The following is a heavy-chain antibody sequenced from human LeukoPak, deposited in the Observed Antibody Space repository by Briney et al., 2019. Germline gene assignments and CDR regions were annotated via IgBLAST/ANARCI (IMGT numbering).Heavy chain of an antibody. D-gene: IGHD6-13*01. CDR1: GFTFSSHW. Sequence: GGSLRLSCAASGFTFSSHWMNWVRRAPGKGLEWVAIINQDGGRIGYGDSVKGRFTISRDNAQNSLYLQMNSLRAEDTAVYYCVKNSGWYRLDCWGQGTLVTVSS. CDR2: INQDGGRI. J-gene: IGHJ4*02. CDR3: VKNSGWYRLDC. V-gene: IGHV3-7*03.